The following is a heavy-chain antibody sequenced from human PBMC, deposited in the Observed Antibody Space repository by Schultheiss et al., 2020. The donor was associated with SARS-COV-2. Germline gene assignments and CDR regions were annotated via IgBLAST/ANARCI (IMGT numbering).Heavy chain of an antibody. CDR1: GFTFSSYA. J-gene: IGHJ5*02. D-gene: IGHD2-2*01. Sequence: GGSLRLSCAASGFTFSSYAMSWVRQAPGKGLEWVAVIWYDGSNKYYADSVKGRFTISRDNSKNTLYLQMNSLRAEDTAVYYCARGCGNIVVVPAAIRWFDPWGQGTLVTVSS. V-gene: IGHV3-33*08. CDR2: IWYDGSNK. CDR3: ARGCGNIVVVPAAIRWFDP.